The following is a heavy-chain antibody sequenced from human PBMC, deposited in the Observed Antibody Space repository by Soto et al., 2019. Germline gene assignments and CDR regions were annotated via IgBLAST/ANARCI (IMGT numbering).Heavy chain of an antibody. CDR1: GFTFGSYA. V-gene: IGHV3-23*01. CDR2: ISGRGEKA. CDR3: AKEQYSGAGPDY. Sequence: GGSLRLSCAASGFTFGSYAMSWVRQAPGKGLQWVSAISGRGEKADYADFVTGRFTISRDNSRNRLYLQMGSLRAEDSAVYYCAKEQYSGAGPDYWGQGTLVTVSS. J-gene: IGHJ4*02. D-gene: IGHD2-21*01.